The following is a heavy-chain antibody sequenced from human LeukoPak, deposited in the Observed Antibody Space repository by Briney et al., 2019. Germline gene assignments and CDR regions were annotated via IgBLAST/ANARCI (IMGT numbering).Heavy chain of an antibody. D-gene: IGHD2-15*01. CDR3: AKDVSLGFCSGGTCSAHFDF. Sequence: GRSLRLSCAASGFTFDNYAMHWVRQAPGKGLEWVSGISWNSGSKVYVDSVKGRFTISRDNVKNSLYLQMDSLRPEDMAFYYCAKDVSLGFCSGGTCSAHFDFWGQGTLVTVSS. V-gene: IGHV3-9*03. CDR2: ISWNSGSK. J-gene: IGHJ4*02. CDR1: GFTFDNYA.